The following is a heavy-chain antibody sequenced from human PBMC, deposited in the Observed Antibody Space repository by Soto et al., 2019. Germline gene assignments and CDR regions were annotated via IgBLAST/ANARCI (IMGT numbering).Heavy chain of an antibody. Sequence: GGSPRLSCAASGFTFSSYVMHWVRQSPGKGLEWVALIWFDGSDKYYTDSVKGRFTISRDNSKSTLYLQMNSLRAEDTAVYYCARLYCSSTSCYSVGAFDIRGQGTMVTGS. D-gene: IGHD2-2*01. CDR2: IWFDGSDK. CDR1: GFTFSSYV. V-gene: IGHV3-33*01. CDR3: ARLYCSSTSCYSVGAFDI. J-gene: IGHJ3*02.